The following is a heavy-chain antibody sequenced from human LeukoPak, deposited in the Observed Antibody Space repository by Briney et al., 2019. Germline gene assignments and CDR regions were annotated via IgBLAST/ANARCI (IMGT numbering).Heavy chain of an antibody. CDR1: GYTFTSYG. J-gene: IGHJ4*02. CDR2: ISAYNGNT. Sequence: ASVKVSCEASGYTFTSYGISWVRQAPGQGLEWMGWISAYNGNTNYAQKLQGRVTMTTDTSTSTAYMELRSLGSDDTAVYYCARDGYDSSGYYSDYFDYWGQGTLVTVSS. D-gene: IGHD3-22*01. V-gene: IGHV1-18*01. CDR3: ARDGYDSSGYYSDYFDY.